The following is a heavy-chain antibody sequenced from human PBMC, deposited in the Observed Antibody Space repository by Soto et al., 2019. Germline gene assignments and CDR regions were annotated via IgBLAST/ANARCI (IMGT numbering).Heavy chain of an antibody. CDR3: AGSPIFGVVRNWFDP. J-gene: IGHJ5*02. V-gene: IGHV1-18*04. CDR2: ISAYNGNT. D-gene: IGHD3-3*01. CDR1: GYTFTSYG. Sequence: GASVKVSCKASGYTFTSYGISWVRQAPGQGLEWMGWISAYNGNTNYAQKLQGRVTMTTDTSTSTAYMELRSLRSDDTAVYYCAGSPIFGVVRNWFDPWGQGTLVTVSS.